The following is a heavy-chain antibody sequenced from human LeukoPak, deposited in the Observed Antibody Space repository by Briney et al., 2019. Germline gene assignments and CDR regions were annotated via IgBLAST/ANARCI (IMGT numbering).Heavy chain of an antibody. Sequence: SETLSLTCTVSGVSMNAYYWAWLRQSAGRGLEFFGRITTNGFTSYIPSLESRLTISVDKSNNQFSLKLTSVTAADTAVYYCARGQGRLVRGPPMSDNSYHTDVWGKGTTVTVSS. J-gene: IGHJ6*03. CDR2: ITTNGFT. D-gene: IGHD3-10*01. CDR3: ARGQGRLVRGPPMSDNSYHTDV. V-gene: IGHV4-4*07. CDR1: GVSMNAYY.